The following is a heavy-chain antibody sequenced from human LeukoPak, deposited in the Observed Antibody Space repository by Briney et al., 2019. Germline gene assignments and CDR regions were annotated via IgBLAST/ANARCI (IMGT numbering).Heavy chain of an antibody. J-gene: IGHJ4*02. V-gene: IGHV3-23*01. CDR2: FSGSGGST. CDR3: ARVEYCSGGSCYFIRLFDY. CDR1: GFTFSSYA. D-gene: IGHD2-15*01. Sequence: PGGSLRLSCAASGFTFSSYAMSWVRQAPGKGLEWVSTFSGSGGSTHYADSVKGRFTISRDNSKNTLYLQMNSLRAEDTAVYYCARVEYCSGGSCYFIRLFDYWGQGTLVTVSS.